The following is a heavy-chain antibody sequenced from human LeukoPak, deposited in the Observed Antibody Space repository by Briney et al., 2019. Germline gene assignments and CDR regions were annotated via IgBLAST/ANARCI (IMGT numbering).Heavy chain of an antibody. J-gene: IGHJ3*02. CDR2: IRYDGSNK. CDR3: ARIRGYSYGRDAFDI. CDR1: GFTFSSYG. V-gene: IGHV3-30*02. D-gene: IGHD5-18*01. Sequence: GGSLRLSCAASGFTFSSYGMHWVRQAPGKGLEWVAFIRYDGSNKYYADSVKGRFTISRDNSKNTLYLQMNSLRAEDTAVYYCARIRGYSYGRDAFDIWGQGTMVTVSS.